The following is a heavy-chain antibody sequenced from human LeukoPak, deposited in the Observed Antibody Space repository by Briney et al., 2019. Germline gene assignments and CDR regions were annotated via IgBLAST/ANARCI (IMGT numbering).Heavy chain of an antibody. CDR1: GFTFGKYW. CDR2: IKLDGSEK. V-gene: IGHV3-7*01. J-gene: IGHJ3*02. CDR3: ARDRTSGGLRYFDWLPSGPFDAFDI. D-gene: IGHD3-9*01. Sequence: GGSLRLSCVASGFTFGKYWMSWVRQAPGKGLEWVANIKLDGSEKNYVDSVKGRFTISRDNAKNSLYLQMNSLRAEDTAVYYCARDRTSGGLRYFDWLPSGPFDAFDIWGQGTMVTVSS.